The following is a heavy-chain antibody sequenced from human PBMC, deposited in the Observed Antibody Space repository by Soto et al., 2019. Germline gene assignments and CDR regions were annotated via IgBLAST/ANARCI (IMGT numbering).Heavy chain of an antibody. J-gene: IGHJ4*02. D-gene: IGHD3-16*02. Sequence: LPETLSLTCAVYGGSFSGYYWSWIRQPPGKGLEWIGEINHSGSTNYNPSLKSRVTISVDTSKNQFSLKLSSVTAAGTAVYYCARTLTYYDYVWGSYRSHDFDYWGQGTLVTVSS. CDR3: ARTLTYYDYVWGSYRSHDFDY. V-gene: IGHV4-34*01. CDR1: GGSFSGYY. CDR2: INHSGST.